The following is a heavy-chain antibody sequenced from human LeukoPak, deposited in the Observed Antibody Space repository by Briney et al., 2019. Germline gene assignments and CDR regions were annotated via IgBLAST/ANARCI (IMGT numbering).Heavy chain of an antibody. D-gene: IGHD3-10*01. CDR2: IDYRETT. J-gene: IGHJ6*03. Sequence: SETLSLTCTVSGGYIASYHWTWIRQPPGKGLEWIGYIDYRETTNYNPSLKSRVVISLNPSMGQFSLELRSVSAADTAVYYCARAGAGNYYYYYMDVWGKGTTVTVSS. CDR1: GGYIASYH. CDR3: ARAGAGNYYYYYMDV. V-gene: IGHV4-59*01.